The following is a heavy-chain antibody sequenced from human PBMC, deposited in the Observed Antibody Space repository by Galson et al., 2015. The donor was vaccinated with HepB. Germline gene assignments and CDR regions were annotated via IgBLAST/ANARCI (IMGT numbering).Heavy chain of an antibody. D-gene: IGHD3-9*01. V-gene: IGHV1-69*13. CDR2: IIPIFGAT. CDR3: ARGAYDILTGYERSLANYYFDY. Sequence: SVKVSCKASGGAFSSYAINWVRQAPGQGLEWMGGIIPIFGATNYAQKFQGRVTIIADESTSTAYMELSSLRSEDTAVYYCARGAYDILTGYERSLANYYFDYWGQGTLVTVSS. J-gene: IGHJ4*02. CDR1: GGAFSSYA.